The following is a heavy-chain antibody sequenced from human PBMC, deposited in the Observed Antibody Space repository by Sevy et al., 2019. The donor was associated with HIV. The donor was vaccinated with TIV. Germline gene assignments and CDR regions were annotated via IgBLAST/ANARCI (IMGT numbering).Heavy chain of an antibody. CDR1: GFTFNNAL. Sequence: GGSLRLSCAASGFTFNNALMSWVRQAPGKGLEWIGRIKNKPDGGTTDYAAPVKGRFTISRDDSKNTLYLQMNSLKTEDTAVYYCCTEGNVLLAEGWGHWFDPWGQGTLVTVSS. CDR3: CTEGNVLLAEGWGHWFDP. D-gene: IGHD2-8*01. CDR2: IKNKPDGGTT. V-gene: IGHV3-15*01. J-gene: IGHJ5*02.